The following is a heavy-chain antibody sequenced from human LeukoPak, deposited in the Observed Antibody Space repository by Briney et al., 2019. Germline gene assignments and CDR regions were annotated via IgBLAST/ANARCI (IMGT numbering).Heavy chain of an antibody. CDR2: INSDGSRT. CDR1: GFRFSSYG. CDR3: ARDLGYSSGVDY. Sequence: GGSLRLSCAASGFRFSSYGMSWVRQAPGKGLVWVSRINSDGSRTSYADSVKGRFTISRDNAKNTLYLQMNTLRAEDTAVYYCARDLGYSSGVDYWGQGTLVTVSS. V-gene: IGHV3-74*01. D-gene: IGHD6-19*01. J-gene: IGHJ4*02.